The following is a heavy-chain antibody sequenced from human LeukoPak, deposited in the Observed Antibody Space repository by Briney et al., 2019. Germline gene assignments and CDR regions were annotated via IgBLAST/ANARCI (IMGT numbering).Heavy chain of an antibody. CDR2: ISSSSSYI. D-gene: IGHD5-18*01. V-gene: IGHV3-21*01. CDR3: ARDRRLRDFDY. J-gene: IGHJ4*02. Sequence: GGTLRLSCAASGFTFSSYSMNWVRPAPGKGPEWVSSISSSSSYIYYADSVKGRFTISRDNAKNSLYLQMNSLRAEDTAVYYCARDRRLRDFDYWGQGTLVTVSS. CDR1: GFTFSSYS.